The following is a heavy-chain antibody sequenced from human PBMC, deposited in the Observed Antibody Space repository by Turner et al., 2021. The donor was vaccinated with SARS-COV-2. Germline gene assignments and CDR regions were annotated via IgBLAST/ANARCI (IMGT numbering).Heavy chain of an antibody. CDR1: GLTFNNFG. J-gene: IGHJ4*02. CDR2: ISGSGENT. D-gene: IGHD3-10*01. V-gene: IGHV3-23*01. CDR3: AKDAGVEESFFDY. Sequence: EVQLLESGGGLVQPGGSLRLPCTASGLTFNNFGMSWVRQAPGEGLEWVSTISGSGENTHDAESVKGRFTISRDNSKNTLYLQMNSLRAEDTAIYYCAKDAGVEESFFDYWVQGTLVTVSS.